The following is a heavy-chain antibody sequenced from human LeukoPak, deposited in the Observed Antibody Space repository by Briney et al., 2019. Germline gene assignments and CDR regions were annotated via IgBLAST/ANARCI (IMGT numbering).Heavy chain of an antibody. J-gene: IGHJ1*01. CDR2: IYYSGTT. CDR1: GGSINDYY. CDR3: VRGFYDSGTYSGYFQH. Sequence: SETLSLTCTVSGGSINDYYGSWIRQPPGNRLEWIGYIYYSGTTNYNTSLKSRVTISVDTSKTQFSLSLSSVTAADTAVYYCVRGFYDSGTYSGYFQHWGQGTLVTVSS. D-gene: IGHD3-10*01. V-gene: IGHV4-59*01.